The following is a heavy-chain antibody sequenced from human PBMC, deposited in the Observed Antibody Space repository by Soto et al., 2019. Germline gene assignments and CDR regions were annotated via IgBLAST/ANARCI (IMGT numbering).Heavy chain of an antibody. CDR2: ISYDGSNK. J-gene: IGHJ4*01. Sequence: GGSLRLSCAASGFTFSSYPMHWVRQAPGKGLEWVAVISYDGSNKYYADSVKGRFTISRDNSKNTLYLQMNSLRAEDTAVYYCASLSGRLATKNWGQGTLVTISS. V-gene: IGHV3-30-3*01. CDR3: ASLSGRLATKN. CDR1: GFTFSSYP. D-gene: IGHD5-12*01.